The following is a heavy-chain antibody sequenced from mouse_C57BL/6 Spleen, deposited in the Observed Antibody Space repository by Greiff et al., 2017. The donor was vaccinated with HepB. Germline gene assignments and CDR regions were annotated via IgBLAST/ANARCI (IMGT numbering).Heavy chain of an antibody. CDR1: GYAFSSYW. J-gene: IGHJ2*01. CDR3: ARINYYSNFYFDY. V-gene: IGHV1-80*01. Sequence: QVQLKESGAELVKPGASVKISCKASGYAFSSYWMNWVKQRPGKGLEWIGQIYPGDGDTNYNGKFKGKATLTADKSSSTAYMQLSSLTSEDSAVYFCARINYYSNFYFDYWGQGTTLTVSS. CDR2: IYPGDGDT. D-gene: IGHD2-5*01.